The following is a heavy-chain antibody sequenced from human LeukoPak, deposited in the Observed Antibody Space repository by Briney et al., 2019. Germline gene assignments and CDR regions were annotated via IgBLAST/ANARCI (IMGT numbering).Heavy chain of an antibody. J-gene: IGHJ6*03. CDR1: GYTLTNYG. CDR3: ARDQSGPSGYYYYYYMDV. D-gene: IGHD6-25*01. Sequence: ASVKVSCKAPGYTLTNYGFSWVRQAPGQGLEWMGWFNPYNGGTKYTQKLQGRVTMTTDTSSGTAYMELRSLTSDDTAVYYCARDQSGPSGYYYYYYMDVWGKGTTVTVSS. CDR2: FNPYNGGT. V-gene: IGHV1-18*01.